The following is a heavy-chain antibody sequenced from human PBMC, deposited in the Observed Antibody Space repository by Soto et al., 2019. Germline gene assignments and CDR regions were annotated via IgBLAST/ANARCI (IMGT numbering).Heavy chain of an antibody. J-gene: IGHJ2*01. Sequence: ASVKVSCKASGYTFTNYGISWVRQAPGQGLEWMGWISTYNGNTNYAQKLQGRVSMTTDTSTRTAYMELRSLRSDDTAVYYCAREGGGSWYLALWGRGTLVTVSS. CDR1: GYTFTNYG. CDR3: AREGGGSWYLAL. D-gene: IGHD3-16*01. V-gene: IGHV1-18*01. CDR2: ISTYNGNT.